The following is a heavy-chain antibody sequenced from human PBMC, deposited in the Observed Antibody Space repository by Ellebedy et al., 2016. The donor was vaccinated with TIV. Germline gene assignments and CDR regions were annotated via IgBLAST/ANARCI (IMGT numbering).Heavy chain of an antibody. CDR3: ARGGVGRYCTNGVCLQALDY. D-gene: IGHD2-8*01. J-gene: IGHJ4*02. Sequence: ASVKVSCKASGYTFTAYHIHWVRQAPGQGLEWMGWINPNSGGTNYAQKFQGWVTITRDTSASTAYMELSSLRSEDTAVYYCARGGVGRYCTNGVCLQALDYWGQGTLVTVSS. CDR1: GYTFTAYH. CDR2: INPNSGGT. V-gene: IGHV1-2*04.